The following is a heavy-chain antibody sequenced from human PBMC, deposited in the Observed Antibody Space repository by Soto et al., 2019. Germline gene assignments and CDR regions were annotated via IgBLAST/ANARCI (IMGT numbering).Heavy chain of an antibody. V-gene: IGHV3-21*05. CDR1: GFTFSSHS. CDR2: ISSSSSYI. CDR3: ARDGGFGEFGYYYYYMDV. J-gene: IGHJ6*03. Sequence: PGGSLRLSCAASGFTFSSHSMNWVRQAPGKGLEWVSYISSSSSYIYYADSVKGRFTISRDNAKNSLYLQMNSLRAEDTAVYYCARDGGFGEFGYYYYYMDVWGKGTTVTVSS. D-gene: IGHD3-10*01.